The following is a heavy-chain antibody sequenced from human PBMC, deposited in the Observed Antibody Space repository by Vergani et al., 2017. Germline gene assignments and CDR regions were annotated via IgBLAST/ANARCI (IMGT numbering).Heavy chain of an antibody. CDR1: GYTFTGYY. J-gene: IGHJ3*02. CDR2: INPNSGGT. V-gene: IGHV1-2*02. Sequence: QVQLVQSGAEVKKPGASVKVSCKASGYTFTGYYMHWVRQAPGQGLEWMGWINPNSGGTNYAQKFQGRVTMTRDTSISTAYMELSRLRSDDTAVYYCARENCSSTSCYDGDDAFYIWGQGTMVTVSS. D-gene: IGHD2-2*01. CDR3: ARENCSSTSCYDGDDAFYI.